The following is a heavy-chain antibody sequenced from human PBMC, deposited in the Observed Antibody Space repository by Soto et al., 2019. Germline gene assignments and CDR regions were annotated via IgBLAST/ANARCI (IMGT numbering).Heavy chain of an antibody. D-gene: IGHD3-10*01. J-gene: IGHJ3*02. V-gene: IGHV4-59*01. CDR3: AREFRGVRGVTFDAFDI. Sequence: TSETLSLTCTVSGGSISSYYWSWIRQPPGKGLEWIGYIYYSGSTNYNPSLKSRVTISVDTSKNQFSLKLSSVTAADTAVYYCAREFRGVRGVTFDAFDIWGQGTMVTVSS. CDR1: GGSISSYY. CDR2: IYYSGST.